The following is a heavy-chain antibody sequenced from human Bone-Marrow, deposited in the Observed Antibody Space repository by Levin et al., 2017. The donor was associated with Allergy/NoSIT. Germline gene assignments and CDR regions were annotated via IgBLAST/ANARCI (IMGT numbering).Heavy chain of an antibody. CDR1: GGSIRSGDYY. D-gene: IGHD2-15*01. CDR3: ARGDCSGGSCYSPNYYYDYGMDV. Sequence: SQTLSLPCPVSGGSIRSGDYYWRWLRQPPGQGLEWIGYIYYSGSTYYNPSLKSRVTISVDTSKNEFSLKLSSVTAADTAVYYCARGDCSGGSCYSPNYYYDYGMDVWGQGTTVTVSS. CDR2: IYYSGST. J-gene: IGHJ6*02. V-gene: IGHV4-30-4*01.